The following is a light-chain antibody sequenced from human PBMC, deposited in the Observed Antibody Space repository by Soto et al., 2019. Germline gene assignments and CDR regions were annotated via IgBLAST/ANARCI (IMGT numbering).Light chain of an antibody. CDR3: QHSYNTPRT. Sequence: IEMTQSKSSLSATVGDSGTVTCRASQTISNFLNWYQQTPGKAPKLLIYGASNLQSGVPSRFSGSGSGTDFTLTISSLQPEDFATYFCQHSYNTPRTFGQGTKVDIK. V-gene: IGKV1-39*01. CDR2: GAS. J-gene: IGKJ1*01. CDR1: QTISNF.